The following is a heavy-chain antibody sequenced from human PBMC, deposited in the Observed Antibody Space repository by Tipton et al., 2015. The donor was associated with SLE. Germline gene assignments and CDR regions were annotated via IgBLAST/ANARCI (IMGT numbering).Heavy chain of an antibody. CDR3: AKDQPMDSSGYSYFDY. J-gene: IGHJ4*02. V-gene: IGHV3-23*01. Sequence: GSLRLSCAASGFTFSSYAMSWVRQAPGKGLEWVSAISGSGGSTYYADSVKGRFTISRDNSKNTLYLQMNSLRAEDTAVYYCAKDQPMDSSGYSYFDYWGQGSLVTVSS. CDR1: GFTFSSYA. CDR2: ISGSGGST. D-gene: IGHD3-22*01.